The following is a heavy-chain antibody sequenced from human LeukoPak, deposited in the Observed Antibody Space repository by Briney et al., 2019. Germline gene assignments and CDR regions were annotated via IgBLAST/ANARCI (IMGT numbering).Heavy chain of an antibody. V-gene: IGHV1-46*01. CDR3: ARECSCSSTSCLYFDY. J-gene: IGHJ4*02. Sequence: ASVTVSCKASGYTFTSYYMHWVRQAPGQGLEWMGIINPSGGSTSHAQKFQGRVTMTRDMSTSTVYMELSSLRSEDTAVYYCARECSCSSTSCLYFDYWGQGTLVTVSS. D-gene: IGHD2-2*01. CDR1: GYTFTSYY. CDR2: INPSGGST.